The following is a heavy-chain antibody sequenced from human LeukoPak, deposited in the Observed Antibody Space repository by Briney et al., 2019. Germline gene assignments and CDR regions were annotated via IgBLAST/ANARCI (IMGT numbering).Heavy chain of an antibody. J-gene: IGHJ4*02. CDR3: AKRFASAGITDRYFCY. V-gene: IGHV3-23*01. D-gene: IGHD3-3*01. Sequence: GGSLRLSCAASTFTFSTYGMNWVRQAPGKGLEWVSFISSSGGITYYADSVKGRFTISRDNSKNTLYLQMNSLRAEDTAVYYCAKRFASAGITDRYFCYWGQGTLVTVSS. CDR1: TFTFSTYG. CDR2: ISSSGGIT.